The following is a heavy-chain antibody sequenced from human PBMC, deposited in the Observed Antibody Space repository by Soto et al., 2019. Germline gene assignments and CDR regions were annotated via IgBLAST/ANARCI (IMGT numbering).Heavy chain of an antibody. D-gene: IGHD3-22*01. CDR3: ARAVPWYYDSSGYQN. CDR2: IYYSGST. J-gene: IGHJ4*02. V-gene: IGHV4-30-4*01. CDR1: GGSISSGDYY. Sequence: SSETLSLTCTVSGGSISSGDYYWSWIRQPPGKGLEWIGYIYYSGSTYYNPSLKSRVTISVDTSKNQFSLKLSSVTAADTAVYYCARAVPWYYDSSGYQNWGQGTLVTVSS.